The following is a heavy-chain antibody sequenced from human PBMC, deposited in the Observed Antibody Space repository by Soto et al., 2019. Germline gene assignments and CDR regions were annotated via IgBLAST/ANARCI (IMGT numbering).Heavy chain of an antibody. D-gene: IGHD6-19*01. CDR1: GFNCRSHD. V-gene: IGHV3-33*01. Sequence: GSLRLSCAASGFNCRSHDMHWVRQAPDKGLEWVAVIWYDGSDKYFADSVKGRFTISRDNARNTLYLQMNSLRVEDTAVYYCARRQGSGSRAAALDIWGQGTMVTVSS. CDR3: ARRQGSGSRAAALDI. J-gene: IGHJ3*02. CDR2: IWYDGSDK.